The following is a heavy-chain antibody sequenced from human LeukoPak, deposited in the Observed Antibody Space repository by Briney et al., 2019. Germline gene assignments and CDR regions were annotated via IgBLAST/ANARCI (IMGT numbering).Heavy chain of an antibody. CDR2: IFHSANT. CDR3: ARWLDTPYFDY. J-gene: IGHJ4*02. CDR1: GYSISSGYY. V-gene: IGHV4-38-2*02. Sequence: SETLSLTCTVSGYSISSGYYWGWIRQPPGKGLEWIGSIFHSANTYYNPSLKSRVTISVDTSKNQFSLKMSSVTAADTAVYYCARWLDTPYFDYWGQGTLVTVSS. D-gene: IGHD6-19*01.